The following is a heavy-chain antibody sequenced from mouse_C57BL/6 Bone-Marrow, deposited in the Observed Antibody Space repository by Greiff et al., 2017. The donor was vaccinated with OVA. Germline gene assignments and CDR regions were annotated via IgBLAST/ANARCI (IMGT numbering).Heavy chain of an antibody. CDR2: IWRGGST. Sequence: QVQLQQSGPGLVQPSQSLSITCTVSGFSLTSYGVHWVRQSPGKGLEWLGVIWRGGSTDYNAAFMSRLSITKDNSKSQVFFKMNSLQADDTAIYYGAKKSPGTDYAMDYWGQGTSVTVSS. D-gene: IGHD4-1*01. J-gene: IGHJ4*01. CDR3: AKKSPGTDYAMDY. V-gene: IGHV2-5*01. CDR1: GFSLTSYG.